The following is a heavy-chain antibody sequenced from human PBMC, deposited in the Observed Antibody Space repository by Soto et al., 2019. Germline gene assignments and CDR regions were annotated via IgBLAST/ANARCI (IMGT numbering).Heavy chain of an antibody. CDR1: GFTFSSYW. D-gene: IGHD3-10*01. J-gene: IGHJ4*02. V-gene: IGHV3-74*01. CDR2: INSDGSST. Sequence: EVQLVESGGGLVQPGGSLRLSCAASGFTFSSYWMHWVRQAPGKGLVWVSRINSDGSSTNYPDSVKGQFTISRDNAKNKLYLQMNSLRAEDTAVYYCGRGASGSYRLDYWGQGTLVTVSS. CDR3: GRGASGSYRLDY.